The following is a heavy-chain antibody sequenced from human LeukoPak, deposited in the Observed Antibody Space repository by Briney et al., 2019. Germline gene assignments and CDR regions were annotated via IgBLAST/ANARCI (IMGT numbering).Heavy chain of an antibody. V-gene: IGHV3-23*01. CDR1: GFSFNNYG. J-gene: IGHJ4*02. Sequence: GGTLRLSCAASGFSFNNYGMSWVRQAPGKGLEWVSVISGSDDKTYYAESVKGRFTISRDNPKNTLYLQMNSLRAEDTAVYYCARRHCSGGSCYYLIDYWGQGTLVTVSS. CDR3: ARRHCSGGSCYYLIDY. CDR2: ISGSDDKT. D-gene: IGHD2-15*01.